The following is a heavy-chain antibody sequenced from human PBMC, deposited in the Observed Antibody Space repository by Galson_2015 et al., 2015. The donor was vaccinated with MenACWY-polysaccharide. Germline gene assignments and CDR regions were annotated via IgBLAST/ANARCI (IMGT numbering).Heavy chain of an antibody. D-gene: IGHD3-22*01. CDR3: ATHPKGTDSRWYDC. Sequence: SLRLSCAASGFDFSSYAMSWVRQAPGKGLEWVPTTSGRRGYTYYADSVKGRFTISRDNSKNTLYLQMSNLRADDTAIYSCATHPKGTDSRWYDCWGQGTLVTVSS. CDR1: GFDFSSYA. CDR2: TSGRRGYT. V-gene: IGHV3-23*01. J-gene: IGHJ4*02.